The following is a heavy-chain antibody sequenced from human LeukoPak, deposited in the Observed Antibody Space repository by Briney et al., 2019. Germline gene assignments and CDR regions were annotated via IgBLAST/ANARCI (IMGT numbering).Heavy chain of an antibody. CDR2: ISGSGDST. D-gene: IGHD1-26*01. Sequence: GGSLRLSCAASGFTLSSFPMSWVRQGPGKGLEWVSAISGSGDSTYYADSVKGRFTISRDNSKNTLYLQMNSLRAEDTAAYYCARGARELLYYFDYWGQGTLVTVSS. J-gene: IGHJ4*02. CDR1: GFTLSSFP. CDR3: ARGARELLYYFDY. V-gene: IGHV3-23*01.